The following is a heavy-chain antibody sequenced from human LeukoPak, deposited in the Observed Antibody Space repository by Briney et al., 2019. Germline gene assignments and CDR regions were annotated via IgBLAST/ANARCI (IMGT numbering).Heavy chain of an antibody. D-gene: IGHD2-21*01. V-gene: IGHV4-39*07. Sequence: PSETLSLTCTVSGGSISSTSYYWGWIRQPPGKGLEWIASIYYSGSTYDNPSLKSRVTVSVDTSKNQFSLKLSSVTAADTAVYYCARDSGIPFDYWGQGTLVTVSS. CDR3: ARDSGIPFDY. CDR2: IYYSGST. J-gene: IGHJ4*02. CDR1: GGSISSTSYY.